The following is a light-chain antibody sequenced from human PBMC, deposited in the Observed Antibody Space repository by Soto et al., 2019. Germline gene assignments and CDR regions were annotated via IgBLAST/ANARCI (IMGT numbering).Light chain of an antibody. V-gene: IGKV3-15*01. J-gene: IGKJ1*01. CDR2: SGS. Sequence: VVMTQSPASLSASPWERVTLSCRASQNIRSSLAWYQQRPGQAPRLLIYSGSTRATGVPARFSGSGSGTDFTLTISRLEPEDFAVYYCQQYGYLGTFGQGTKVDIK. CDR1: QNIRSS. CDR3: QQYGYLGT.